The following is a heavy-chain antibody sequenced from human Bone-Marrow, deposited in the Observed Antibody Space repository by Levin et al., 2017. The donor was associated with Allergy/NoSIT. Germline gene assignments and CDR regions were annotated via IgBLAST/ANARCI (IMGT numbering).Heavy chain of an antibody. D-gene: IGHD3-9*01. V-gene: IGHV1-3*04. CDR3: ARPPQYFDWSFDY. J-gene: IGHJ4*02. CDR1: GHTFTISA. CDR2: INTANGNP. Sequence: RGESLKISCKASGHTFTISALHWVRQAPGQRLEWMGWINTANGNPIYTQKFQGRLTFTWDSSANTAYMDLSNLRSDDTAVYYCARPPQYFDWSFDYWGQGALVSVSS.